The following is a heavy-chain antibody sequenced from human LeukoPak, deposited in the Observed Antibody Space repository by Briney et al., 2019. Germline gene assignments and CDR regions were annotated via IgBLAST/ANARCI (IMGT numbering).Heavy chain of an antibody. CDR1: GGSISSYY. Sequence: SETLSPTCTVSGGSISSYYWSWIRQPAGKGLEYIGRVHSSGSTNYNPSLKSRVTMSVDTSKNQFSLKLSSVTAADTALYYCGRDATYDSSGYGDYWGQGTLVTVSS. V-gene: IGHV4-4*07. CDR2: VHSSGST. D-gene: IGHD3-22*01. CDR3: GRDATYDSSGYGDY. J-gene: IGHJ4*02.